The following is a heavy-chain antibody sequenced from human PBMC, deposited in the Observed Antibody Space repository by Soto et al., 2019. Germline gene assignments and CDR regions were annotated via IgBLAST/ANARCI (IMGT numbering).Heavy chain of an antibody. CDR1: GGTFSGFA. J-gene: IGHJ4*02. CDR3: ATLASPYSTGTSDSVASH. D-gene: IGHD1-1*01. Sequence: QVQLVQSGHEVKRPASSVKVSCKASGGTFSGFAVSWVRQAPGQGLEWLGAIIPFFGTTFYAHKFQGRVTITTDESSNTVYLDLSSLTSEDTALYYCATLASPYSTGTSDSVASHWGQGTLVIVSS. CDR2: IIPFFGTT. V-gene: IGHV1-69*01.